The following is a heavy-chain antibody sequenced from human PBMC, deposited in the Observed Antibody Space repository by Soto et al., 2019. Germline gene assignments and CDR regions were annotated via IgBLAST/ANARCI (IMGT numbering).Heavy chain of an antibody. CDR3: ARARKGVRGVLVGAFDI. CDR1: GGSISSGGYY. D-gene: IGHD3-10*01. Sequence: QVQLQESGPGLVKPSQTLSLTCTVSGGSISSGGYYWSWIRQHPGKGLEWIGYIYYSGSTYYNPSLKSRVTISVDTSKNQFSLKLSSVTAADTAVYYCARARKGVRGVLVGAFDIWGQGTMVTVSS. J-gene: IGHJ3*02. CDR2: IYYSGST. V-gene: IGHV4-31*03.